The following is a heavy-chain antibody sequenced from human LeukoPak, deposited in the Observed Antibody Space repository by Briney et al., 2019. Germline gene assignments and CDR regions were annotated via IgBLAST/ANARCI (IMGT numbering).Heavy chain of an antibody. CDR3: ARRIAAAAFDY. V-gene: IGHV1-2*02. D-gene: IGHD6-13*01. J-gene: IGHJ4*02. CDR2: INPNSGGT. Sequence: GASVKASCKASGYTFTGYYMHWVRQAPGQGLEWMGWINPNSGGTNYAQKFQGRVTMTRDTSISTAYMELSRLRSDGTAVYYCARRIAAAAFDYWGQGTLVTVSS. CDR1: GYTFTGYY.